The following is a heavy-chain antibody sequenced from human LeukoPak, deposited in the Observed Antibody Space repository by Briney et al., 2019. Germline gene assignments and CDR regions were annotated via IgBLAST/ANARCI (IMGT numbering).Heavy chain of an antibody. Sequence: SETLSLTCTVSGGSISSYYWSWIRQPPGKGLEWIGYIYYSGGTNYNPSLKSRVTISLDTSKNQFSLKLSSVTAADTAVYYCASMLGSGSGTHLFDFWGQGTLVTVSS. CDR2: IYYSGGT. CDR3: ASMLGSGSGTHLFDF. CDR1: GGSISSYY. D-gene: IGHD3-10*01. J-gene: IGHJ4*02. V-gene: IGHV4-59*01.